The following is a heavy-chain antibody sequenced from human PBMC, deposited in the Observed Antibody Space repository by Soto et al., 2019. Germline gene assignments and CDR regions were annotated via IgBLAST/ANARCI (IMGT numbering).Heavy chain of an antibody. Sequence: GGSLRLCCAASGFNFNNFGMNWFRQAPGKGLEWVSSIRTSSTYIYYAESVKGRFTISRDNAKKSLYLEMNRLGVEDTAVYYCARDRAPFCGGDCGLVDVWGQGTSVTVSS. D-gene: IGHD2-21*02. CDR2: IRTSSTYI. J-gene: IGHJ6*02. V-gene: IGHV3-21*01. CDR3: ARDRAPFCGGDCGLVDV. CDR1: GFNFNNFG.